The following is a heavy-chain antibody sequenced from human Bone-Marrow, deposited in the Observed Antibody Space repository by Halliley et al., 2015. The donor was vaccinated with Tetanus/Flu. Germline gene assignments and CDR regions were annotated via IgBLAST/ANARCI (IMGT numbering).Heavy chain of an antibody. D-gene: IGHD6-13*01. V-gene: IGHV3-15*01. CDR2: IKSKLDGGTV. CDR3: ATPQGTSGSWYNAFDI. J-gene: IGHJ3*02. Sequence: IKSKLDGGTVDYAAPAKGRFTISRDDSKNTLYLQMNSVNTEDTAVYYCATPQGTSGSWYNAFDIWGQGTMVTVSS.